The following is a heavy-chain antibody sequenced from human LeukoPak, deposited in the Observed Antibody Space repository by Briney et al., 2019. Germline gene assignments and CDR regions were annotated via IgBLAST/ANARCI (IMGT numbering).Heavy chain of an antibody. J-gene: IGHJ4*02. CDR2: MNPNSGNT. Sequence: ASLKVSCKASGYTFTSYDINWVRQATGQGLEWVGWMNPNSGNTGYAQKFQGRVTMTRNTSISTAYMELSSLRSEDTAVYYCAREYCSSTSCYSLVDYWGQGTLVTVSS. V-gene: IGHV1-8*01. CDR1: GYTFTSYD. D-gene: IGHD2-2*01. CDR3: AREYCSSTSCYSLVDY.